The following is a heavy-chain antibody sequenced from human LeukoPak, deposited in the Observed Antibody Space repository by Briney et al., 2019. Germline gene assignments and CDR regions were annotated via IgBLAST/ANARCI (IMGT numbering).Heavy chain of an antibody. J-gene: IGHJ4*02. CDR2: IYSGGST. CDR3: ASGGDYYDSSGQLRGGFDY. Sequence: GGSLRLSCAASGFTVSSNYMSGVRQAPGKGLEWVSVIYSGGSTYYADSVKGRFTTSRDNSKNTLYLQMNSLRAEDTAVYYCASGGDYYDSSGQLRGGFDYWGQGTLVTVSS. V-gene: IGHV3-66*01. CDR1: GFTVSSNY. D-gene: IGHD3-22*01.